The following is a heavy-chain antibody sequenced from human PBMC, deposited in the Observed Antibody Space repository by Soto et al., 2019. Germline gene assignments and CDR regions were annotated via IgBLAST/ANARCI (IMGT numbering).Heavy chain of an antibody. J-gene: IGHJ4*02. CDR3: ARHVHNWKSHCDS. D-gene: IGHD1-20*01. Sequence: PGESLKLSCKGSGYSFGSYWIGWVRQMPGKGLEWMGIIYPGDSDARYSPSLQGQVTMSADKSISTAYLQWSSLKASDTAMYYCARHVHNWKSHCDSWGQGTLVTVSS. V-gene: IGHV5-51*01. CDR1: GYSFGSYW. CDR2: IYPGDSDA.